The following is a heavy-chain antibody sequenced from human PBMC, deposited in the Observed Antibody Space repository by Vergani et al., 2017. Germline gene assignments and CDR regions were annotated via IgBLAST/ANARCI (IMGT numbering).Heavy chain of an antibody. CDR1: GGSFSGYY. Sequence: QVQLQQWGAGLLKPSETLSLTCAVYGGSFSGYYWSWIRQPPGKGLEWIGEINHSGSTNYNPSLKSQVTISVDTTKNQFSLKLSSATAADTAVYYCERVRPRYSSSLPHVDYWDEGTLVTVSS. J-gene: IGHJ4*02. V-gene: IGHV4-34*01. CDR3: ERVRPRYSSSLPHVDY. CDR2: INHSGST. D-gene: IGHD6-13*01.